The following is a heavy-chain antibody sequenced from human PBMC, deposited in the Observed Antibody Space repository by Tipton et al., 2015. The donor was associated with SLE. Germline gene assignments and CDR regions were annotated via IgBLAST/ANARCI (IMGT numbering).Heavy chain of an antibody. D-gene: IGHD3-10*01. CDR2: IQSSGRT. V-gene: IGHV3-53*05. CDR3: AKVWFRELFPGDYFDY. CDR1: GFSVRSNY. Sequence: SLRLSCAASGFSVRSNYMSWVRQAPGKGLEWVALIQSSGRTHHAESVTGRFSISRDNAKNSLYLQMNSLRAEDTALYYCAKVWFRELFPGDYFDYWGQGTLVTVSS. J-gene: IGHJ4*02.